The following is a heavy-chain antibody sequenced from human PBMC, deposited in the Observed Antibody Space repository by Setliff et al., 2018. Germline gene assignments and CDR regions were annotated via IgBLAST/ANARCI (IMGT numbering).Heavy chain of an antibody. Sequence: TSETLSLTCTVSGGSISSRSYYWGWNRQPPGKGLEWIGSIYYSGSTYYKPSLKSRVTISVDTSKNQFSLKLSSVTAADTPVYYCARVSSYGSGSYYYYYYGMDVWGQGTTVTVSS. CDR3: ARVSSYGSGSYYYYYYGMDV. CDR2: IYYSGST. V-gene: IGHV4-39*07. CDR1: GGSISSRSYY. J-gene: IGHJ6*02. D-gene: IGHD3-10*01.